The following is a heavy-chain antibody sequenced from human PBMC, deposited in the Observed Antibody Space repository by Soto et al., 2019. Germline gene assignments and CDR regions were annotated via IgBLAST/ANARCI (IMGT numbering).Heavy chain of an antibody. D-gene: IGHD3-3*01. V-gene: IGHV4-34*01. CDR2: INHTGGT. CDR3: ATRITVFGLLIPPFDP. Sequence: SETLSLTCAVYGGSVNGYYWNWNRQPPGKGLEWIGEINHTGGTHYNPSLKSRVTMSVDTSKNQFSLRLGSVTAAVTAIYYCATRITVFGLLIPPFDPWGQGTQVTVSS. J-gene: IGHJ5*02. CDR1: GGSVNGYY.